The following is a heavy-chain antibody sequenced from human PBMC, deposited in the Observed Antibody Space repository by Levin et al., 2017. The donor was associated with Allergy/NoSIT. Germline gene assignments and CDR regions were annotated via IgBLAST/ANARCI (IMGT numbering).Heavy chain of an antibody. D-gene: IGHD3-10*01. Sequence: LSLTCAASGFDFSDYYMSWVRQAPGKGLEWISYITGSSGFTRYADSVKGRFTISRDNVKNSLHLQMNSLRAEDPAVYYCARYSLLLLRGNTVTRHNDPWGQGTLVTVSS. CDR2: ITGSSGFT. CDR3: ARYSLLLLRGNTVTRHNDP. J-gene: IGHJ5*02. CDR1: GFDFSDYY. V-gene: IGHV3-11*03.